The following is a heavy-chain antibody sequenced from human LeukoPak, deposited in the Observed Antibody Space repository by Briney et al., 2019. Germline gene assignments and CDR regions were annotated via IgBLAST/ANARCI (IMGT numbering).Heavy chain of an antibody. CDR1: GFTFNDYG. J-gene: IGHJ4*02. V-gene: IGHV3-20*04. CDR3: ARATTYDILTGYFDY. D-gene: IGHD3-9*01. CDR2: INWNGGST. Sequence: AGGSLRLSCAASGFTFNDYGMSWVRQAPGKGLEWVSGINWNGGSTGYADSVKGRFTISRDNAKNSLYLQMNSLRAEDTAVYYCARATTYDILTGYFDYWGQGTLVTVSS.